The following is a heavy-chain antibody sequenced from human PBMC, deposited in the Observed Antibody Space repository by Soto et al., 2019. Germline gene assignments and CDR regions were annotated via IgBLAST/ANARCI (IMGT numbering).Heavy chain of an antibody. Sequence: GASVKVSCKASGYTFTSYYMHWVRQAPGQGLEWMGIINPSGGSTSYAQKFQGRVTMTRDTFTSTVYMELSSLRSEDTAVYYCARDGGTYYYDSSGYYPNDYWGQGTLVTVSS. CDR3: ARDGGTYYYDSSGYYPNDY. CDR2: INPSGGST. V-gene: IGHV1-46*01. CDR1: GYTFTSYY. J-gene: IGHJ4*02. D-gene: IGHD3-22*01.